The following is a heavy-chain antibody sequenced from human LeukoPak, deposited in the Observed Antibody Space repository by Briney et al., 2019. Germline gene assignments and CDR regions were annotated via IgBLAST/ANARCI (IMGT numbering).Heavy chain of an antibody. J-gene: IGHJ4*02. CDR1: GFTFSSYW. D-gene: IGHD2-8*01. V-gene: IGHV3-7*01. CDR3: ARPPFVLMVYAPFDY. CDR2: IKQDGSEK. Sequence: GGSLRLSCAASGFTFSSYWMSWVRQAPGKGLEWVANIKQDGSEKYYVDSVKGRFTISRDNAKNSLYLQMNSLRAEDTAVYYCARPPFVLMVYAPFDYWGQGTLVTVSS.